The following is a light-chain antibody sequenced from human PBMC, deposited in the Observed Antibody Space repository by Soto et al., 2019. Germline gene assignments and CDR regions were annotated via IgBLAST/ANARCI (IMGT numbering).Light chain of an antibody. J-gene: IGLJ1*01. Sequence: QSALTQPASVSGSPGQSITISCTGTSSDVGAYNSVSWYQQYPGKAPKLVIHDVSNRPSGVSNRFSGSKSGNTASLTISGLQAEDEADYYCSSYTISISYVFGSATKLTVL. CDR3: SSYTISISYV. CDR2: DVS. V-gene: IGLV2-14*01. CDR1: SSDVGAYNS.